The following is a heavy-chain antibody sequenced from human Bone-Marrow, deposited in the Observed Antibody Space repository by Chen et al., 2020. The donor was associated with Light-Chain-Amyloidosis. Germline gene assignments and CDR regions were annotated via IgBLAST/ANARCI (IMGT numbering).Heavy chain of an antibody. Sequence: QVQPVESGGGVVQPGRSLRLSCAASGFTLSSYAIHWVRQAPGKGLEWVAFISNDGSTKYYSDSVKGRFTISRDNSKNTLYLQMNSLRAEDTALYYCARGRSLAALRLYYYYMDVWGKGTTVTVSS. CDR1: GFTLSSYA. J-gene: IGHJ6*03. D-gene: IGHD6-13*01. CDR3: ARGRSLAALRLYYYYMDV. V-gene: IGHV3-30-3*01. CDR2: ISNDGSTK.